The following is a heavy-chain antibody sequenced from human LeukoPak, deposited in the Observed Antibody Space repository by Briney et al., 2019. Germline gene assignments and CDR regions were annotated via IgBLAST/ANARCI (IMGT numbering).Heavy chain of an antibody. D-gene: IGHD3-10*01. CDR3: ARDFYYGSGSLDQ. CDR1: GFTFSSYW. Sequence: PGGSLRLSCAASGFTFSSYWMHWVRQGPGKGLVWVSRINIDGRSISYADSVKGRFTISRDNAKYTLYPQMNSLRAEDTAVYYCARDFYYGSGSLDQWGQGTLVTVSS. V-gene: IGHV3-74*01. J-gene: IGHJ4*02. CDR2: INIDGRSI.